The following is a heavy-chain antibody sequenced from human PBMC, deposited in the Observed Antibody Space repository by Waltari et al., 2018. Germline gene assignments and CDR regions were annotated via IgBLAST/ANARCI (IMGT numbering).Heavy chain of an antibody. D-gene: IGHD3-22*01. CDR3: ARDYYDSSGYYYVSDY. J-gene: IGHJ4*02. Sequence: QVQLVQSGAEVKKPGASVKVSCKASGYTFTGYYMHWVRQAPGQGLEWMGWINPNSGGTNDAQKFQGRVTMTRDTSISTAYMELSRLRSDDTAVYYCARDYYDSSGYYYVSDYWGQGTLVTVSS. CDR1: GYTFTGYY. CDR2: INPNSGGT. V-gene: IGHV1-2*02.